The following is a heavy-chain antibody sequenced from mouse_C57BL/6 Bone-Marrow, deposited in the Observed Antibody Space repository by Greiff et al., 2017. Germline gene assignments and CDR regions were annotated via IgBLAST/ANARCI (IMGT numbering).Heavy chain of an antibody. CDR1: GFTFNTYA. CDR2: ISRKSSNYAT. V-gene: IGHV10-3*01. J-gene: IGHJ2*02. Sequence: EVQLVESGGGLVQPKGSLKLSCAASGFTFNTYAMHWVRQTPGQGLEWVARISRKSSNYATYYDDSVKDIFTISRDDSQSMLYLQMHNLKTEDTAMYYCVRGGGAGTDYFDYWGQGTSLTVSS. CDR3: VRGGGAGTDYFDY. D-gene: IGHD3-3*01.